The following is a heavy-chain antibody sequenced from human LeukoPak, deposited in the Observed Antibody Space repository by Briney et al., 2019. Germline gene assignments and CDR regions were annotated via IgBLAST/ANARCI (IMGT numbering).Heavy chain of an antibody. D-gene: IGHD6-19*01. V-gene: IGHV3-9*01. CDR2: ISWNSGSI. J-gene: IGHJ3*02. Sequence: PGRSLRLSCAASGFTFDDYAMDWVRHAPGKGLEWVSGISWNSGSIGYADSVKGRFTISRDNAKKSLYLQMNSLRDEDTALYYCTKAQWQLRRPAAFDIWGQGTMVTVSS. CDR3: TKAQWQLRRPAAFDI. CDR1: GFTFDDYA.